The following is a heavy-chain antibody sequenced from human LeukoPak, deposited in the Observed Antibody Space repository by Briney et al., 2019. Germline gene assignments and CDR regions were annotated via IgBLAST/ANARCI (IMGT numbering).Heavy chain of an antibody. CDR3: ARDHYYGSGSYGFDP. V-gene: IGHV3-11*04. J-gene: IGHJ5*02. D-gene: IGHD3-10*01. CDR1: GFTFSDYY. CDR2: ISSSGSTI. Sequence: GGSLRLSCAASGFTFSDYYMSWIRQAPGKGLEWVSYISSSGSTICYADSVKGRFTISRDNAKNSLYLQMNSLRAEDTAVYYCARDHYYGSGSYGFDPWGQGTLVTVSS.